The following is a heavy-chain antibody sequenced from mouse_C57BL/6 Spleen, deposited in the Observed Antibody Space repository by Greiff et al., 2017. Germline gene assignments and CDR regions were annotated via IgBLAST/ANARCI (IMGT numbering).Heavy chain of an antibody. CDR1: GYAFSSSW. D-gene: IGHD1-1*01. J-gene: IGHJ2*01. V-gene: IGHV1-82*01. Sequence: QVQLQQSGPELVKPGASVKISCKASGYAFSSSWMNWVKQRPGKGLEWIGRIYPGDGDTNYNGKFKGKATLTADKSSSTAYMQLSSLTSEDSAVYFCARWRNGLYYFDYWGQGTTLTVSS. CDR2: IYPGDGDT. CDR3: ARWRNGLYYFDY.